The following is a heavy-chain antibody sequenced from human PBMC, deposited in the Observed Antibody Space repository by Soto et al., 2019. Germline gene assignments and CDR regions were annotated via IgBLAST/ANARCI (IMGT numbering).Heavy chain of an antibody. V-gene: IGHV4-39*01. Sequence: PSETLSLTCTVSGGSISSSSYYWGWIRQPPGKGLEWIGSIYYSGSTYYNPSLKSRVTISVDTSKNQFSLKLSSVTAADTAVYYCASPPVEDSGYDIYYYGMDVWGQGTTVTVS. CDR1: GGSISSSSYY. CDR2: IYYSGST. CDR3: ASPPVEDSGYDIYYYGMDV. J-gene: IGHJ6*02. D-gene: IGHD5-12*01.